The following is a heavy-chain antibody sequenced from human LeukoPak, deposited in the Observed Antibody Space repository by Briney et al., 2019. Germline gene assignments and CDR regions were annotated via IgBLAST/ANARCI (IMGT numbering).Heavy chain of an antibody. V-gene: IGHV3-23*01. CDR3: AKEAPYYYDSSFVAPDY. CDR2: ISGSGGST. CDR1: GFTFSSYA. Sequence: AGGSLRLSCAASGFTFSSYAMSWVRQAPGKGLEWVSAISGSGGSTYYADSVKGRFTISRDNSKNTLYLQMNSLRAEDTAVYYCAKEAPYYYDSSFVAPDYWGQGTLVTVSS. D-gene: IGHD3-22*01. J-gene: IGHJ4*02.